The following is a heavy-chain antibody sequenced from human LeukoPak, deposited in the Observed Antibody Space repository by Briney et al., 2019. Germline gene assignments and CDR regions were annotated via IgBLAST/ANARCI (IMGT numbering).Heavy chain of an antibody. D-gene: IGHD3-10*01. CDR3: ARGSRSRTYYYYYGMDV. J-gene: IGHJ6*02. CDR2: ISPNSGNT. V-gene: IGHV1-8*01. Sequence: ASVKVSCKASGYTFTSYDINWVRQATGQGLEWMGWISPNSGNTGYAQKFQGRVTMTRNTSISTAYMELSSLRSEDTAVYYCARGSRSRTYYYYYGMDVWGQGTTVTVSS. CDR1: GYTFTSYD.